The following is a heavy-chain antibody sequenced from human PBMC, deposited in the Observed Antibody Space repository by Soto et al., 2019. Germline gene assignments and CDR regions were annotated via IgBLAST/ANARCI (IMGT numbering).Heavy chain of an antibody. Sequence: QVQLVESGGGVVQPGRSLRLSCAASGFTFSSYAMHWVRQAPGKGLEWVAVISYDGSNKYYADSVKSRFTISRDNSKNTLYLQMNSLRAEDTAVYYCASVGVLRFLEWSNRPKPRSPAGRGAFDIWGQGTMVTVSS. CDR2: ISYDGSNK. D-gene: IGHD3-3*01. V-gene: IGHV3-30-3*01. CDR3: ASVGVLRFLEWSNRPKPRSPAGRGAFDI. CDR1: GFTFSSYA. J-gene: IGHJ3*02.